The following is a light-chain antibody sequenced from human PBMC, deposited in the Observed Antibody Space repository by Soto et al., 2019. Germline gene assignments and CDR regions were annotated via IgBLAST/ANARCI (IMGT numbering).Light chain of an antibody. Sequence: QSALTQPASVSGSPGQSITISCTGTSSDVGSYNLVSWYQQHPGKAPKLMIYEGNKRPSGVSNRFSGSKSGNTASLTISGLQAEDEADYYCSSYAGSSTVVVFGGGTKLTVL. V-gene: IGLV2-23*01. CDR2: EGN. CDR1: SSDVGSYNL. J-gene: IGLJ2*01. CDR3: SSYAGSSTVVV.